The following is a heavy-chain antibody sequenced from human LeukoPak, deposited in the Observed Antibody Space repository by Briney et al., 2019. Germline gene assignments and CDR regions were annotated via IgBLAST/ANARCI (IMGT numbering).Heavy chain of an antibody. CDR1: GGSISTYY. Sequence: SETLCLTCTVSGGSISTYYWSWIRQPPGKGLEWIGHIYYSGSTNHNPSLKSRVTISVDTSMNQFSLKLSSVTAADTAVYYCARHSGCSSTSCYAQGYNWFDPWGQGTLVTVSS. V-gene: IGHV4-59*08. CDR3: ARHSGCSSTSCYAQGYNWFDP. J-gene: IGHJ5*02. CDR2: IYYSGST. D-gene: IGHD2-2*01.